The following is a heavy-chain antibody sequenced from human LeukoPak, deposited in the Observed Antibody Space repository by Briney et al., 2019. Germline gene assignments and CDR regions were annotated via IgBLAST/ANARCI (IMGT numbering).Heavy chain of an antibody. Sequence: GGSLRLSCAASGFTFSDYYMSWIRQAPGKGLEWVSFISNSGGTIYYADSVKGRFTISRDNVKNSLYLQMNSLRAEDTAVYYCARAEHEYGHPGVDYWGQGTLVTVYS. CDR3: ARAEHEYGHPGVDY. CDR2: ISNSGGTI. J-gene: IGHJ4*02. D-gene: IGHD4-17*01. V-gene: IGHV3-11*01. CDR1: GFTFSDYY.